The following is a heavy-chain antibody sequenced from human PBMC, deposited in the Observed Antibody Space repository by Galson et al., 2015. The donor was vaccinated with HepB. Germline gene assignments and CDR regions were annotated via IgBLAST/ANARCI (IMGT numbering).Heavy chain of an antibody. Sequence: SLRLSCAASGFTVSGNYMSWVRQAPGKGLEWVSVVFTGGKTYYADSLKGRFSIPRDNTKNTLFLQMNSLRGEDTAVYYCARDQYTNSWPRWYFDLWGRGTLVTVYS. J-gene: IGHJ2*01. V-gene: IGHV3-53*01. CDR3: ARDQYTNSWPRWYFDL. CDR1: GFTVSGNY. CDR2: VFTGGKT. D-gene: IGHD6-13*01.